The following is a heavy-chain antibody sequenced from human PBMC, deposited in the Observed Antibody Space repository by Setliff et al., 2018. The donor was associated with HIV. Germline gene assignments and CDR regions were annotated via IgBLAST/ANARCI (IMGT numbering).Heavy chain of an antibody. V-gene: IGHV4-34*01. Sequence: PSETLSLTCAVYGGSLSGYYWSWIRQPPGKGLEWLGEINHSGSTNYNPSLKSLVSISLDTSKNQFSLKLKSVTAADTAVYWCARVTYYYYYYMDVWGRGTTVTV. CDR2: INHSGST. D-gene: IGHD2-21*01. CDR3: ARVTYYYYYYMDV. J-gene: IGHJ6*03. CDR1: GGSLSGYY.